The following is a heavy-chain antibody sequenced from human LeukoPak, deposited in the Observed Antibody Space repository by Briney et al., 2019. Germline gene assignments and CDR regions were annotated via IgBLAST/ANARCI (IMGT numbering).Heavy chain of an antibody. J-gene: IGHJ1*01. CDR3: ATYNSINGREFQH. D-gene: IGHD2-8*01. Sequence: GGSLRLSCAASGFAVSSNHMNWVRQAPGKGLEWVSVIFNGGSTYYADSVKGRFTISRDNAKNSLYLQMNSLSVEDTAVYYCATYNSINGREFQHWGQGTLVTVSS. V-gene: IGHV3-53*01. CDR2: IFNGGST. CDR1: GFAVSSNH.